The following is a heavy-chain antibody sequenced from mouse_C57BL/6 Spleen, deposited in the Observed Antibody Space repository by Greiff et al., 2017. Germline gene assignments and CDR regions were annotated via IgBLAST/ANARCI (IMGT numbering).Heavy chain of an antibody. J-gene: IGHJ1*03. Sequence: QVKLQQSGAELVKPGASVKMSCKASGYTFTSYWITWVKQRPGQGLEWIGDIYPGSGSTNYNEKFKSKATLTVDTSSSTAYRQLSSLTSEDSAVYYCARSEGSCPWYFDVWGTGTTVTVSS. CDR2: IYPGSGST. CDR1: GYTFTSYW. D-gene: IGHD3-3*01. CDR3: ARSEGSCPWYFDV. V-gene: IGHV1-55*01.